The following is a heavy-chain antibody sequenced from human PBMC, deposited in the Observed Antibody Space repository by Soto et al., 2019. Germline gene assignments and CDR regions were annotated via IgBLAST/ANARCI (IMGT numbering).Heavy chain of an antibody. J-gene: IGHJ6*02. Sequence: GESLKISCKGSGYSFTSYWIGWVRQMRGKGLEWMGIIYPGDSDTRYSPSFQGQVTISADKSISTAYLQWSSLKASDTAMYYCSSSAASSDSNSSSQKNSYSYFCMDLWAQ. D-gene: IGHD2-2*01. CDR2: IYPGDSDT. CDR3: SSSAASSDSNSSSQKNSYSYFCMDL. V-gene: IGHV5-51*01. CDR1: GYSFTSYW.